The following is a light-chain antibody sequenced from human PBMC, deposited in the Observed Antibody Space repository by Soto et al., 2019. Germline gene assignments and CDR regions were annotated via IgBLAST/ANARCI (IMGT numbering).Light chain of an antibody. CDR1: QSIRAS. CDR2: DAS. J-gene: IGKJ5*01. V-gene: IGKV3-11*01. Sequence: VVTQSPATLSLSPVELATLSCRASQSIRASLAWYQQKPGQAPRLVIFDASNRANGVPARFGGSGSGTDFTLTINSLEPEDFAVYYCQQRNVWPPITVGQGTRLEIK. CDR3: QQRNVWPPIT.